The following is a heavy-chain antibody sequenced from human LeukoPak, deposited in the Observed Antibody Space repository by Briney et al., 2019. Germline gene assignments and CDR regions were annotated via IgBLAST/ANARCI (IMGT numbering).Heavy chain of an antibody. CDR1: GFTFSTSA. D-gene: IGHD1-20*01. CDR3: VPLNWNPPGDFDR. CDR2: IKEDGSDK. J-gene: IGHJ4*02. V-gene: IGHV3-7*01. Sequence: PGGSLRLSCVASGFTFSTSAMHWVRQAPGKGLEWVANIKEDGSDKYYVDSVKGRFSISKDNAKNSLYLQMNSLRVEDTAVYYCVPLNWNPPGDFDRWGQGTLVTVSS.